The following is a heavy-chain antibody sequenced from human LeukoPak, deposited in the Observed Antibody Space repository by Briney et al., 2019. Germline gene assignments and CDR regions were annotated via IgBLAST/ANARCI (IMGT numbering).Heavy chain of an antibody. D-gene: IGHD4-23*01. J-gene: IGHJ2*01. CDR1: GGSISSYY. CDR2: IYYSGST. CDR3: ARGTVVTPRWYFDL. Sequence: NSSETLSLTCTVSGGSISSYYWSWIRQPPGKGLEWIGYIYYSGSTYYNPSLKSRVTISVDTSKNQFSLKLSSVTAADTAVYYCARGTVVTPRWYFDLWGRGTLVTVSS. V-gene: IGHV4-59*12.